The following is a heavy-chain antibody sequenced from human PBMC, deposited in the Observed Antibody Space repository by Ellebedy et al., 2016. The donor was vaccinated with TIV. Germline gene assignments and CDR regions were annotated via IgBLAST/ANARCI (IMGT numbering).Heavy chain of an antibody. Sequence: ASVKVSCXASGYTFTGYYMHWVRQAPGQGLEWMGWINPNSGGTNYAQKFQGRVTMTRDTSISTAYMELSRLRSDDTAVYYCARVPPYYYYGMDVWGQGTTVTVSS. CDR3: ARVPPYYYYGMDV. J-gene: IGHJ6*02. CDR1: GYTFTGYY. CDR2: INPNSGGT. V-gene: IGHV1-2*02.